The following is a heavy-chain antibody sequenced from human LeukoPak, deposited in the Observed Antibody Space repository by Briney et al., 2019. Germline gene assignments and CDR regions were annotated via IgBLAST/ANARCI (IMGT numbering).Heavy chain of an antibody. CDR1: GYTFTSYG. D-gene: IGHD2-2*01. J-gene: IGHJ4*02. CDR2: ISAYNGNT. V-gene: IGHV1-18*01. CDR3: ARDAGVVVVPAAPIV. Sequence: ASVKVSCKASGYTFTSYGISWVRQSPGQGLEWMGWISAYNGNTNYAQKFQGRVTMTTETSTSTDYMELRSLRSDDTAVYYCARDAGVVVVPAAPIVWGQGTLVTVSS.